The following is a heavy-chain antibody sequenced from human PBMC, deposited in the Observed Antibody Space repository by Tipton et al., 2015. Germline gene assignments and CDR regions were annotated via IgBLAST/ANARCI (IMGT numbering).Heavy chain of an antibody. Sequence: LTCAVSAYSISTDYYWVWIRQPPGKGLEWIGTISHSGSTYYNPSLKSRVTISVDTSKNQLFLTLTSVTAADTAVYFCARDLEHGMDVWGQGTTVTVS. CDR1: AYSISTDYY. D-gene: IGHD5-24*01. CDR3: ARDLEHGMDV. J-gene: IGHJ6*02. V-gene: IGHV4-38-2*02. CDR2: ISHSGST.